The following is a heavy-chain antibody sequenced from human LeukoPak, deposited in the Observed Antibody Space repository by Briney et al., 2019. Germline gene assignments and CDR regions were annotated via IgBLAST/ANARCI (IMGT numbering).Heavy chain of an antibody. CDR2: IWYDGSNK. V-gene: IGHV3-33*01. Sequence: GGSLRLSCAASGFTFSSYGMHWVRQAPGKGLEWVAVIWYDGSNKYYADSVKGRFTISRDNSKNTLYLQMNSLRAEDTAVYYCAGAIGGSGWADWGQGTLVTVSS. CDR1: GFTFSSYG. CDR3: AGAIGGSGWAD. J-gene: IGHJ4*02. D-gene: IGHD6-19*01.